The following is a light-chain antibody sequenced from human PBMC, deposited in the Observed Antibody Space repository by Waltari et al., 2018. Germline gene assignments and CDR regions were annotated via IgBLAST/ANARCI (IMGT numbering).Light chain of an antibody. Sequence: SYDLTQPPSVSVSPGQTASIPCSGDNLGYKSSCWYQQKPGQSPLVVIYKGSQRPSGILVRFSGSNSGNTATLTISGAQALDEADYYCQAWDSNVVIFGGGTKLTVL. CDR3: QAWDSNVVI. CDR1: NLGYKS. CDR2: KGS. V-gene: IGLV3-1*01. J-gene: IGLJ2*01.